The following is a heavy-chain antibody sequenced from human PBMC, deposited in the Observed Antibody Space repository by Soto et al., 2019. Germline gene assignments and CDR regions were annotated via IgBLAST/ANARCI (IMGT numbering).Heavy chain of an antibody. J-gene: IGHJ4*02. D-gene: IGHD3-9*01. CDR2: IYHSGRT. CDR1: GGSISSSNW. CDR3: ARLRTYDLMTAPDY. V-gene: IGHV4-4*02. Sequence: SETLSLTCTVSGGSISSSNWWGWVRQPPGKGLEWIGEIYHSGRTNYNPSLKSRVTISLDKSKNQFSLKLSSVTAADTAVYYCARLRTYDLMTAPDYWGQGTLVTVSS.